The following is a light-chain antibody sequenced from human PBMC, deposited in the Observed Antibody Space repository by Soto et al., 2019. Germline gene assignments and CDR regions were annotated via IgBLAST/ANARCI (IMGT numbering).Light chain of an antibody. CDR1: SSDVGGYDY. J-gene: IGLJ2*01. CDR3: SSFTSSITLL. Sequence: SALTQPASVSGSPGQSITISCTGTSSDVGGYDYVSWYQQHPGKAPKLMIYDVNNRPSGVSNRFSGSKSGNTASLTISGLQAEDEADYYCSSFTSSITLLFGGGTKVTVL. V-gene: IGLV2-14*03. CDR2: DVN.